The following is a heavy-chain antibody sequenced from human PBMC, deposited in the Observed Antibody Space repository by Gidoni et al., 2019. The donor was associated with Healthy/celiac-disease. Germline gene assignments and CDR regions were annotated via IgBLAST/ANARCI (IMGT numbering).Heavy chain of an antibody. CDR2: IYYSGST. V-gene: IGHV4-39*01. Sequence: QLQLQASGPGLVKPSETLSLTCTVSGGSISRSSYYWGWIRQPPGKGLEWIGSIYYSGSTDYNPSRKSRVTISVDTSKNQFSLKLSSVTAADTAVYYCARQVPDDYGDHVFDYWGQGTLVTVSS. CDR3: ARQVPDDYGDHVFDY. CDR1: GGSISRSSYY. J-gene: IGHJ4*02. D-gene: IGHD4-17*01.